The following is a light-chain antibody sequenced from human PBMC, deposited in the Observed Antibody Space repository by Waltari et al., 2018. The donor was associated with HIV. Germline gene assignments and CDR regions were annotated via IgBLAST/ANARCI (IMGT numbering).Light chain of an antibody. Sequence: EIVLTQSPGTLSLSPGERATLSCRASQTVSSNYFAWYQQKPGQAPPLLVYGASSRATGIPDRFSGSGAGTDFTLTINRREPEDFAVYYCQQYGSSPTFGPVTKVDIK. CDR1: QTVSSNY. V-gene: IGKV3-20*01. J-gene: IGKJ3*01. CDR3: QQYGSSPT. CDR2: GAS.